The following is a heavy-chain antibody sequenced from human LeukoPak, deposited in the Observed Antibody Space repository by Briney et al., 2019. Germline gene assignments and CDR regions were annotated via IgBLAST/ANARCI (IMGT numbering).Heavy chain of an antibody. J-gene: IGHJ4*02. V-gene: IGHV1-46*01. CDR3: ARAVVYYDFWSGYYGGSYYFDY. D-gene: IGHD3-3*01. CDR1: GYTFTSYY. Sequence: ASVKVSCKASGYTFTSYYMHWVRQAPGQGLEWMGIINPSGGSTSYAQKFQGRVTMTRDMSTSTVYMELSSLRSEDTAVYYCARAVVYYDFWSGYYGGSYYFDYWGQGTLVTVSS. CDR2: INPSGGST.